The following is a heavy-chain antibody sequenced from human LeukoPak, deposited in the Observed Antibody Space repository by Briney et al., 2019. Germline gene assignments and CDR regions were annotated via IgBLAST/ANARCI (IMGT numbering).Heavy chain of an antibody. CDR1: GGTFSSYA. Sequence: ASVKVSCKASGGTFSSYAISWVRQAPGQGLEWMGGIIPIFGTANYAQKFQGRVTITTDESTSTAYMELSSLRSEDTAVYYCARATDNGLEVGATTNWFDPWGQGTLVTVSS. CDR3: ARATDNGLEVGATTNWFDP. J-gene: IGHJ5*02. D-gene: IGHD1-26*01. V-gene: IGHV1-69*05. CDR2: IIPIFGTA.